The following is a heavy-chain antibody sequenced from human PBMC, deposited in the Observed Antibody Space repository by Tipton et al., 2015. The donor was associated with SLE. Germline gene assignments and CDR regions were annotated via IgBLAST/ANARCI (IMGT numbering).Heavy chain of an antibody. CDR1: GYSISTSDSNW. CDR3: AKTTVYSNDWPYFDH. CDR2: IYYRWTA. V-gene: IGHV4-28*01. Sequence: TLSLTCAVSGYSISTSDSNWWGWIRQPPGKGLEWIGYIYYRWTAYYNPSLRSRVTVSVDTSKNQFSPRLNSVTAVDTAVYYCAKTTVYSNDWPYFDHWGQGTLVTVSS. D-gene: IGHD6-19*01. J-gene: IGHJ4*02.